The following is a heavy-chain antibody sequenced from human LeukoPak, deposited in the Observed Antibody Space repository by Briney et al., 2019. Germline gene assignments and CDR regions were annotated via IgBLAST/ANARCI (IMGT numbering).Heavy chain of an antibody. CDR2: ISGSGGDT. CDR3: AKEWSMIVDYFDF. CDR1: GFTFSRYA. Sequence: SGGSLRLSCVASGFTFSRYAMSWVRQAPGKGLEWISSISGSGGDTYYADSVRGQITISRDNPNNMLYLQVRSLSPEDTAVYYCAKEWSMIVDYFDFWGQGTLVTVSS. J-gene: IGHJ4*02. V-gene: IGHV3-23*01. D-gene: IGHD3-22*01.